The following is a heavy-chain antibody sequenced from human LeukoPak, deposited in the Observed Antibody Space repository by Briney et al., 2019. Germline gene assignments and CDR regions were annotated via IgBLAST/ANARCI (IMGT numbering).Heavy chain of an antibody. CDR2: SIPFPDMA. V-gene: IGHV1-69*10. J-gene: IGHJ4*02. D-gene: IGHD2-15*01. Sequence: SVTVSCTASGGTSYAINWVRQAPGQGLEWMGGSIPFPDMANYAQKFQGRVTMTRDTSTSTVYMELSSLRSEDTAVYYCARGGLRDIVVVVDEFDYWGQGTLVTVSS. CDR1: GGTSYA. CDR3: ARGGLRDIVVVVDEFDY.